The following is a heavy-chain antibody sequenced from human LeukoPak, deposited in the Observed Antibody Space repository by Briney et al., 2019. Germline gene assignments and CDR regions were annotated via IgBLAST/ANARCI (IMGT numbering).Heavy chain of an antibody. CDR3: ARHQEVVAATSQENWFDP. D-gene: IGHD2-15*01. CDR2: IYYSGST. J-gene: IGHJ5*02. Sequence: SETLSLTCTVSGGSISSSSYYWGWIRQPPGKGLEWIGSIYYSGSTYYNPSLKSRVTISVDTSKNQFSLKLSSVTAADTAVYYCARHQEVVAATSQENWFDPWGQGTLVTVSS. CDR1: GGSISSSSYY. V-gene: IGHV4-39*01.